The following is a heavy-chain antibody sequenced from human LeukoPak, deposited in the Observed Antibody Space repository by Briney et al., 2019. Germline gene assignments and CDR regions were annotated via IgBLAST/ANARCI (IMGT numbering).Heavy chain of an antibody. Sequence: AGRSLRLSCAASGFTFSSYGMHWVRQAPGKGLEWVANIKTDGSEKYYVDSVKGRFTISRDNAKNSLYLQMNSLRAEDTAVYYCATYSSLNAREFQYWGQGTLVTVSS. J-gene: IGHJ1*01. CDR1: GFTFSSYG. V-gene: IGHV3-7*01. D-gene: IGHD3-22*01. CDR2: IKTDGSEK. CDR3: ATYSSLNAREFQY.